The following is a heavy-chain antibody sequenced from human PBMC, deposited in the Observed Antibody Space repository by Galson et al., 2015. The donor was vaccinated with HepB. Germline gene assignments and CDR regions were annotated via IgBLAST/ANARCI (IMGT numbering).Heavy chain of an antibody. Sequence: SLRLSCAASGFTFSSYAMSWVRQAPGKGLEWVSAISGSSGSTYYADSVKGRFTISRDNSKNTLYLQMNSLRAEDTAVYYCAKSLGSYDSSGYYYFDYWGQGTLVTVSS. CDR1: GFTFSSYA. CDR2: ISGSSGST. D-gene: IGHD3-22*01. CDR3: AKSLGSYDSSGYYYFDY. V-gene: IGHV3-23*01. J-gene: IGHJ4*02.